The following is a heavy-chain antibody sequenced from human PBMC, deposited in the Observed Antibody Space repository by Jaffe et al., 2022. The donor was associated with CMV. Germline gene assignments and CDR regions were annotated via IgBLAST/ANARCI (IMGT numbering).Heavy chain of an antibody. D-gene: IGHD3-3*01. Sequence: QVTLKESGPVLVKPTETLTLTCTVSGFSLSNARMGVSWIRQPPGKALEWLAHIFSNDEKSYSTSLKSRLTISKDTSKSQVVLTMTNMDPVDTATYYCARIIRHRWSGYSRGYYYMDVWGKGTTVTVSS. CDR1: GFSLSNARMG. CDR3: ARIIRHRWSGYSRGYYYMDV. J-gene: IGHJ6*03. CDR2: IFSNDEK. V-gene: IGHV2-26*01.